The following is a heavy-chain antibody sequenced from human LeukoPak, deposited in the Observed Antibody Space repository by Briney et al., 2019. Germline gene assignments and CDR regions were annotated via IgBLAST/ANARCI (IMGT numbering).Heavy chain of an antibody. CDR3: AKDEERYYYGSGSRGFDY. CDR1: GGSIISSSSY. V-gene: IGHV3-7*01. CDR2: IKVDGSEK. Sequence: ETLSLTCTVSGGSIISSSSYWGWIRQPPGKGLEWVAIIKVDGSEKNYVDSVKGRFTISRDNAENSVYLQMNDLRAEDTGVYYCAKDEERYYYGSGSRGFDYWGQGTLVTVSS. D-gene: IGHD3-10*01. J-gene: IGHJ4*02.